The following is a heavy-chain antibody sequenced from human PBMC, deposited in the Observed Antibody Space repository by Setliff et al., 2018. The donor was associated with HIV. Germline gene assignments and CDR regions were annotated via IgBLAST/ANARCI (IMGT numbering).Heavy chain of an antibody. J-gene: IGHJ6*03. CDR1: GGSISSGSFY. Sequence: SETLSLTCTVSGGSISSGSFYWSWIRQPAGKGLEWIGRIYASGSTNYNPSLESRVTMSVDTSKNQFSLRLYSVTSADTAVYYCARDRGPYCSGSICHPPHSSYMDVWGKGTTVTVSS. CDR3: ARDRGPYCSGSICHPPHSSYMDV. D-gene: IGHD2-15*01. CDR2: IYASGST. V-gene: IGHV4-61*02.